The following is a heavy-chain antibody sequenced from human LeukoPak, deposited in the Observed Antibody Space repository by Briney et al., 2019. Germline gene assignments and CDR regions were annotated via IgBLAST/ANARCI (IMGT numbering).Heavy chain of an antibody. J-gene: IGHJ4*02. D-gene: IGHD5-18*01. CDR1: GFTFNNCP. CDR3: ARAREAMAAFDY. V-gene: IGHV3-30*04. Sequence: GGSLRLSCAASGFTFNNCPMHWVRQAPGKGLEWVAVISYDGSNKYYSVSVKGRFTISRDNSKNTLYLQMNSLRPEDTAMYFCARAREAMAAFDYWGQGTLVTVSS. CDR2: ISYDGSNK.